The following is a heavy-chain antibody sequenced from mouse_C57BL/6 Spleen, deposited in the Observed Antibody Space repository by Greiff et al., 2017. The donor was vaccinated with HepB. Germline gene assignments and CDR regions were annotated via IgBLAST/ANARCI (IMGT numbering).Heavy chain of an antibody. CDR2: ISDGGGYT. V-gene: IGHV5-4*01. Sequence: DVKLVESGGGLVKPGGSLKLSCAASGFTFSSYAMSWVRQTPEKRLEWVATISDGGGYTYYPDNVKGRFTISRDNAKNNLYLQMSHLKSEDTAMYYCARDEGVFDYWGQGTTLTVSS. CDR1: GFTFSSYA. CDR3: ARDEGVFDY. J-gene: IGHJ2*01.